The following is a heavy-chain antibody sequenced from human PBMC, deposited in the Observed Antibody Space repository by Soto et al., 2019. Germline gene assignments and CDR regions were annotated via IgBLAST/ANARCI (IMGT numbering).Heavy chain of an antibody. D-gene: IGHD2-2*01. CDR1: GGTFSSYA. CDR3: ARTLVPAATYYYYGMDV. V-gene: IGHV1-69*12. Sequence: QVQLVQSGAEVKKPGSSVKVSCKASGGTFSSYAISWVRQAPGQGLEWMGGIIPIFGTANYAQKFQGRVTITADESTSTAYMELSSLRSEDTAVYYCARTLVPAATYYYYGMDVWGQGTTVTVSS. CDR2: IIPIFGTA. J-gene: IGHJ6*02.